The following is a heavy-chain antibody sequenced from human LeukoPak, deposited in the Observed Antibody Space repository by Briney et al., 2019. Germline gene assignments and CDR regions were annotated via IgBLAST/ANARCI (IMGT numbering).Heavy chain of an antibody. V-gene: IGHV1-2*02. CDR1: GYSFTGYY. CDR2: INPNSGGT. J-gene: IGHJ4*02. Sequence: ASVKVSCKTSGYSFTGYYEHWVRQAPGQGLEWMGWINPNSGGTDYAQKFQGRVTMTRDTSMSTTYMELSRLRSDDTAVYYCARAPPDHYDSSGYYGFDYWGQGTLVTVSA. D-gene: IGHD3-22*01. CDR3: ARAPPDHYDSSGYYGFDY.